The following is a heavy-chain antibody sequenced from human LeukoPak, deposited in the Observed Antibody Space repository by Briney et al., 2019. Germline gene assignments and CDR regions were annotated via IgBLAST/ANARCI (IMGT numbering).Heavy chain of an antibody. D-gene: IGHD3-10*01. CDR3: ARDRYYGSGSYYMY. Sequence: SETLYLTCTVSGGFISSYYWSWIRQPAGKGLEWIGRIYTSGSTNYNPSLKSRVTMSVDTSKNQFSLKLSSVTAADTAVYYCARDRYYGSGSYYMYWGQGTLVTVSS. J-gene: IGHJ4*02. CDR1: GGFISSYY. CDR2: IYTSGST. V-gene: IGHV4-4*07.